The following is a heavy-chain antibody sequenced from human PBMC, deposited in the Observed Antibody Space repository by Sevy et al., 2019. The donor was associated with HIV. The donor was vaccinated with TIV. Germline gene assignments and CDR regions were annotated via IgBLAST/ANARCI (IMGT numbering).Heavy chain of an antibody. CDR2: IRYSGST. D-gene: IGHD6-19*01. CDR3: ARPRLTYSSGWSYYDH. V-gene: IGHV4-39*01. CDR1: GASISSSGYY. J-gene: IGHJ4*02. Sequence: SETLSLTCTVSGASISSSGYYWGWIRQPPGKGLEWIASIRYSGSTYYNPSLRSRFTISEDASKNQFSLKLISVTAADTAVYYCARPRLTYSSGWSYYDHWGQGTVVTVSS.